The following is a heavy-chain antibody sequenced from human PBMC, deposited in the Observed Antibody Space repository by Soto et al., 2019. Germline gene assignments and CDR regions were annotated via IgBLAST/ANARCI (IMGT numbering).Heavy chain of an antibody. CDR1: GYTFTSDD. D-gene: IGHD4-4*01. Sequence: ASVKVSCKTSGYTFTSDDINWVRQATGQGLEWMGWMNPKSANTGYAQNFQGRVTMTRNTSISTAYMELSSLRSEDTAVYYCLRSPSWETTVTPYYFDYWGQGTLVTVSS. CDR2: MNPKSANT. CDR3: LRSPSWETTVTPYYFDY. V-gene: IGHV1-8*01. J-gene: IGHJ4*02.